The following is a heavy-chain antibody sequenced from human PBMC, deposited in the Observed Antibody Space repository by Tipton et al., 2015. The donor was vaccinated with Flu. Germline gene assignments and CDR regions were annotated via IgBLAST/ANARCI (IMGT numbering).Heavy chain of an antibody. V-gene: IGHV4-61*05. D-gene: IGHD4-11*01. CDR2: IFHSGNS. CDR1: GDSIRSSDYY. CDR3: ARRDYSNYVSDPKSWFDP. J-gene: IGHJ5*02. Sequence: TLSLTCAVSGDSIRSSDYYWAWIRQPPGKGLEWIGNIFHSGNSYHNPSLKGRVTISVDTSKNQFSLKLSSVTAADTAVYYCARRDYSNYVSDPKSWFDPWGQGILVTVSS.